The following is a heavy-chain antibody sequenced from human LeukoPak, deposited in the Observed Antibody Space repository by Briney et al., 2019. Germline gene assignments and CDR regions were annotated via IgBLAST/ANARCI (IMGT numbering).Heavy chain of an antibody. Sequence: PSETLSLTCTVSDGSISSYYWSWIRQPPGKGLECIGYIYYSGSTNYNPSLKSRVTISVDTSKNQFSLRLNSVTAADTAVYYCARAVRYGSGTYYLIYFDYWGQGTLVTVSS. D-gene: IGHD3-10*01. CDR1: DGSISSYY. J-gene: IGHJ4*02. CDR2: IYYSGST. CDR3: ARAVRYGSGTYYLIYFDY. V-gene: IGHV4-59*01.